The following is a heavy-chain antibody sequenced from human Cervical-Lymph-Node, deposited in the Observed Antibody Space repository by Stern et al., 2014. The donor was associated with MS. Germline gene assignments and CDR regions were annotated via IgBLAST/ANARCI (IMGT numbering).Heavy chain of an antibody. CDR1: GFTFSLYD. Sequence: AQLLESGGGVVQPGRSLRLSCAASGFTFSLYDMHWVRPAPRKGLEWVSALSYDGDNKFYTDSVKGRFTISRDSSKSTLYLQLNSLRPEDTAIYYCAKDPRIYDSSGYLDAWGQGTLVTVSS. J-gene: IGHJ5*02. CDR3: AKDPRIYDSSGYLDA. D-gene: IGHD3-22*01. CDR2: LSYDGDNK. V-gene: IGHV3-30*18.